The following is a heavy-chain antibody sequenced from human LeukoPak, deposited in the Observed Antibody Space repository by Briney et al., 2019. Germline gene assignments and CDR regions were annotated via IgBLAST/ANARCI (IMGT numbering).Heavy chain of an antibody. Sequence: TGGSLRLSCAASGFTVSNNYMTWVRQAPGKGLVWVSVIYSGGDAYYADSVKGRFTISRDNSKNTLHLEMNNLRVEDTAVYYCARSFSSGWSDYWGQGTLVAVAS. D-gene: IGHD6-19*01. CDR1: GFTVSNNY. V-gene: IGHV3-53*01. J-gene: IGHJ4*02. CDR3: ARSFSSGWSDY. CDR2: IYSGGDA.